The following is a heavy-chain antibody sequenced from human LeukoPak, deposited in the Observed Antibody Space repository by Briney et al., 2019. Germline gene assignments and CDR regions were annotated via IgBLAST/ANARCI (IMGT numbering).Heavy chain of an antibody. V-gene: IGHV4-39*01. CDR1: GGSINNADFY. J-gene: IGHJ5*02. CDR2: IHYTGNT. D-gene: IGHD6-19*01. CDR3: ARHPVARNWFDP. Sequence: SETLSLTCTVSGGSINNADFYWDWIRQPPGKDLVWIGNIHYTGNTYYNPSLRSRVTMYLDTSKNQFSLKLTSVNAADTAVYYCARHPVARNWFDPWGQGALVTVSS.